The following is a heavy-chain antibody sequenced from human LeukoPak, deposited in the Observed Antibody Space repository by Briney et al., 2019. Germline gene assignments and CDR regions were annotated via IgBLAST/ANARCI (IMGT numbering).Heavy chain of an antibody. CDR2: IYTSGGS. CDR1: GGSISDYY. J-gene: IGHJ3*02. Sequence: SETLSLTCTVSGGSISDYYWTWIRQPAGKGLEWIGHIYTSGGSNYNPSLKSRVTMSVDTSKNQFSLKLSSVTAADTAIYYCATYNYGLDAFDIWGRGTMVTVSS. D-gene: IGHD5-18*01. CDR3: ATYNYGLDAFDI. V-gene: IGHV4-4*07.